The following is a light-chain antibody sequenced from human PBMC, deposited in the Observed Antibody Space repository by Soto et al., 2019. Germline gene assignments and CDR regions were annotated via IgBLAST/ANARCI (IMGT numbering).Light chain of an antibody. CDR2: VEGGGGY. V-gene: IGLV4-60*03. J-gene: IGLJ3*02. Sequence: QLVLTQSSSASASLGSSVKVTCTLSSGHSSYIIAWHQKQPGKAPRYLMKVEGGGGYNRGRGVPDRFSGSSSGADRYLSISIVQSEDEADYYCETWDSNTRVFGGGTTVTVL. CDR3: ETWDSNTRV. CDR1: SGHSSYI.